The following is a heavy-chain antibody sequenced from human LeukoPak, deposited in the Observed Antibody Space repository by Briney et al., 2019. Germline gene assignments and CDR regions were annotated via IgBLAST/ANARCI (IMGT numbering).Heavy chain of an antibody. V-gene: IGHV3-30*02. CDR3: AKDMSLSSSGGDY. D-gene: IGHD6-6*01. CDR2: IRYDGSNK. Sequence: GGSLRLSCAASGFTFSSYGMHWVRQAPGKGQEWAAFIRYDGSNKYYADSVKGRFTISRDNSKNTLYLQMNSLRAEDTAVYYCAKDMSLSSSGGDYWGQGTLVTVSS. J-gene: IGHJ4*02. CDR1: GFTFSSYG.